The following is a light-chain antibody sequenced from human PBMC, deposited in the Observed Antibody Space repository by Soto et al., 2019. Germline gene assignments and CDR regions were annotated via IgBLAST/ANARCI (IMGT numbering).Light chain of an antibody. J-gene: IGKJ4*01. CDR3: QHGYSTPLT. CDR1: QSISSY. Sequence: DIQITQSPTSLSXXXXXXXXXXXRASQSISSYLNCYQQKPGKAPKLLIYAASSLQSGVPSRFSGSGSGTDFTLTISSLQPEDFATYFCQHGYSTPLTFGGGTKVDIK. V-gene: IGKV1-39*01. CDR2: AAS.